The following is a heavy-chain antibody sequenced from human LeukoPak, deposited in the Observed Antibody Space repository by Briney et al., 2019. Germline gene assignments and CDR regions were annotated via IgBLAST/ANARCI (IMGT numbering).Heavy chain of an antibody. J-gene: IGHJ1*01. D-gene: IGHD3-22*01. V-gene: IGHV1-18*01. CDR2: ISAYNGNT. Sequence: ASVKVSCKASGYTFTSYGISWVRQAPGQGLEWMGWISAYNGNTNYAQKLQGRVTMTTDTSTSTAYMELRSLRSDDTAVYYCARDKRIRYYDSSGYYLWGQGTLVTVSS. CDR3: ARDKRIRYYDSSGYYL. CDR1: GYTFTSYG.